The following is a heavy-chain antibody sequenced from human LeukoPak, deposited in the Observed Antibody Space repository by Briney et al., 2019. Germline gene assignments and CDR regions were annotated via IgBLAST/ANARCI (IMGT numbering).Heavy chain of an antibody. J-gene: IGHJ5*02. Sequence: ASVRVSCKASGYTFTNYGISWVRQAPGQSLEWMGWISTYNGNTNYAENLQGRVTMTTDTSTSTAYMELSRLRSDDTAVYYCARARIFGVNWFDPWGQGTLVTVSS. V-gene: IGHV1-18*01. CDR3: ARARIFGVNWFDP. CDR1: GYTFTNYG. CDR2: ISTYNGNT. D-gene: IGHD3-3*01.